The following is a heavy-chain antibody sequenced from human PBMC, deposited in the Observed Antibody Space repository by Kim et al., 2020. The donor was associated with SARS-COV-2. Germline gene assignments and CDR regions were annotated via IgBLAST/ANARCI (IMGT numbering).Heavy chain of an antibody. CDR2: IIPILGIA. V-gene: IGHV1-69*04. J-gene: IGHJ6*03. D-gene: IGHD6-6*01. Sequence: SVKVSCKASGGTFSSYAISWVRQAPGQGLEWMGRIIPILGIANYAQKFQGRVTITADKSTSTAYMELSSLRSEDTAVYYCARELTKYSSSYGNYYYYYMDVWGKETTVTVSS. CDR1: GGTFSSYA. CDR3: ARELTKYSSSYGNYYYYYMDV.